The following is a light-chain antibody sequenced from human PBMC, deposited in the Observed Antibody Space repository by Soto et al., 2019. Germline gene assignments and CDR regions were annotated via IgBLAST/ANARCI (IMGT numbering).Light chain of an antibody. Sequence: EIVLTQSPGTLSLSPGERATLSCRASQSVSSSYLAWYQQKPGQAPRLLIYGASSRATGIPDRFSGSVSGTDFTLTISRLEPEDFAVYYCQQYGSSPPLTFGGGTKVGIK. CDR1: QSVSSSY. V-gene: IGKV3-20*01. J-gene: IGKJ4*01. CDR2: GAS. CDR3: QQYGSSPPLT.